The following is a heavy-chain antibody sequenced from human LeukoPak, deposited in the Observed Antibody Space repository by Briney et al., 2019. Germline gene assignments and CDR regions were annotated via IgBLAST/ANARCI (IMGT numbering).Heavy chain of an antibody. CDR2: IIPIFDTS. V-gene: IGHV1-69*08. D-gene: IGHD2-2*01. Sequence: GASVKVSCKASGGTFITYTISWVRQAPGQGLEWMGRIIPIFDTSNYAQKFQGRLTITADTSTNTAYMELSSLRSEDTAFYYCARDSFCSATTCYSAPHFDYWGQGTLVTVSS. CDR1: GGTFITYT. CDR3: ARDSFCSATTCYSAPHFDY. J-gene: IGHJ4*02.